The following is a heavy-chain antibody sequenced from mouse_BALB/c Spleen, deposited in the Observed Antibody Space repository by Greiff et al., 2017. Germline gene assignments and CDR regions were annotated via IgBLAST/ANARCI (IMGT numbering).Heavy chain of an antibody. Sequence: VQLQESGAELARPGASVKLSCKASGYTFTDYYINWVKQRTGQGLEWIGEIYPGSGNTYYNEKFKGKATLTADNSSSTAYMQLSRLTSEDSAVYFCASSSYFDYWGQGTTLTVSS. J-gene: IGHJ2*01. D-gene: IGHD1-1*01. CDR3: ASSSYFDY. CDR2: IYPGSGNT. V-gene: IGHV1-76*01. CDR1: GYTFTDYY.